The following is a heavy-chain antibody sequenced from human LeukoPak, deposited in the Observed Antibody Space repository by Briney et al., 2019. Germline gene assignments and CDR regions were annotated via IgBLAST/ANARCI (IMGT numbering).Heavy chain of an antibody. CDR2: IIPIFGTA. CDR3: ARDSYYDSSGYTHFRYYYYMDV. CDR1: GYTFTSYG. Sequence: SVKVSCKASGYTFTSYGITWVRQAPGQGLEWMGGIIPIFGTANYAQKFQGRVTITADESTSTAYMELSSLRSEDTAVHYCARDSYYDSSGYTHFRYYYYMDVWGKGTTVTISS. D-gene: IGHD3-22*01. J-gene: IGHJ6*03. V-gene: IGHV1-69*13.